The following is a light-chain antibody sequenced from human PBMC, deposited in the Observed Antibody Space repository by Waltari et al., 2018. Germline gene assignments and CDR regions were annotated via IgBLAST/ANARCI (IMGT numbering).Light chain of an antibody. CDR2: DAS. CDR1: QSVSSY. Sequence: EIVLTPSPATLSLSPGERATLSCRASQSVSSYLAWYQQKPGQAPRRLIYDASNRATGIPARFSGSGSGTDFTLTISSLEPEDFAVYYCQQRSNWPPFTFGPGTKVDIK. V-gene: IGKV3-11*01. CDR3: QQRSNWPPFT. J-gene: IGKJ3*01.